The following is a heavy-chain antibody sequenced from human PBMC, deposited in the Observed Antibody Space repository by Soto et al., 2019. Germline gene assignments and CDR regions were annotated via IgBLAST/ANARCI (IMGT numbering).Heavy chain of an antibody. Sequence: PSETLSLTCTVSGGSISSYYWSWIRQPPGKGLEWIGYIYYSGSTNYNPSLKSRVTISVDTSKNQFSLKLSSVTAADTAVYYCARGTCSGGSCYPGLNWFDPWGQGTLVTVSS. V-gene: IGHV4-59*01. CDR1: GGSISSYY. D-gene: IGHD2-15*01. CDR2: IYYSGST. CDR3: ARGTCSGGSCYPGLNWFDP. J-gene: IGHJ5*02.